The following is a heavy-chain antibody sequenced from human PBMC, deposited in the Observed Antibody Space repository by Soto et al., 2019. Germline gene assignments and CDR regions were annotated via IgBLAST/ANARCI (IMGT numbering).Heavy chain of an antibody. CDR3: ARDRGSSGWSDY. CDR1: GGTFSSYS. Sequence: SVKVSCKASGGTFSSYSISWVRQAPGQGLEWMGGIIPIFGTANYAQKFQGRVTITADKSTSTAYMELSSLRSEDTAVYYCARDRGSSGWSDYCGQGTLVTVSS. J-gene: IGHJ4*02. CDR2: IIPIFGTA. V-gene: IGHV1-69*06. D-gene: IGHD6-19*01.